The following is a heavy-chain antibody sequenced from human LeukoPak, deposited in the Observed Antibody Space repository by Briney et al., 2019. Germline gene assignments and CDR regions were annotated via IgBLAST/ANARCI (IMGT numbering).Heavy chain of an antibody. J-gene: IGHJ4*02. CDR1: GFTVSSNY. D-gene: IGHD6-6*01. CDR3: ARLWGGALVHFDS. V-gene: IGHV3-66*01. CDR2: IYSGGST. Sequence: PGGSLRLSCAASGFTVSSNYMSLVRQAPGKGLEWVSVIYSGGSTYYADSVKGRFTISRDNSKNTLYLQMNSLRAEDTAVYYCARLWGGALVHFDSWGQGTLVTVSS.